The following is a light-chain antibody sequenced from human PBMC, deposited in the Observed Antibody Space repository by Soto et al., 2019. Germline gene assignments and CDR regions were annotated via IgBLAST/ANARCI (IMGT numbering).Light chain of an antibody. J-gene: IGKJ1*01. V-gene: IGKV3-20*01. CDR2: GAS. CDR1: QSIGNNQ. Sequence: VVLTQSPGTLSLSPGERATLSCRASQSIGNNQLAWYPQKPGQAPRLLIYGASSRATGIPDRFSGSGSGTDFTLTISRLEPEDFAVYYCQQYVNLPRAFGQGTKVEAK. CDR3: QQYVNLPRA.